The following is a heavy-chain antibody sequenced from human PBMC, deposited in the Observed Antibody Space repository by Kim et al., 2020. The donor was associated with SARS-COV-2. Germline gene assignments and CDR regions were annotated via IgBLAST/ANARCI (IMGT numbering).Heavy chain of an antibody. CDR3: ARGRLLLLWFGELSRFDY. D-gene: IGHD3-10*01. Sequence: LKARATISVDTAKNQFSLKLGSVTAADTAVYYCARGRLLLLWFGELSRFDYWGQGTLVTVSS. V-gene: IGHV4-34*04. J-gene: IGHJ4*02.